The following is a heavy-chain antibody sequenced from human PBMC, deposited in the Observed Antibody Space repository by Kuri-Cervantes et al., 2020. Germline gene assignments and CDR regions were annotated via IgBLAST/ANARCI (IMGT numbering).Heavy chain of an antibody. Sequence: GESLKISCAASGFTFSSYWMSWVRQAPGKGLEWVANIKQDGSEKYYVDSVEGRFTISRDNAKNTLYLQMNSLRAEDTAVYYCAKDVYDYVWGSYFFGAFDIWGQGTMVTVSS. J-gene: IGHJ3*02. CDR1: GFTFSSYW. CDR3: AKDVYDYVWGSYFFGAFDI. V-gene: IGHV3-7*01. D-gene: IGHD3-16*01. CDR2: IKQDGSEK.